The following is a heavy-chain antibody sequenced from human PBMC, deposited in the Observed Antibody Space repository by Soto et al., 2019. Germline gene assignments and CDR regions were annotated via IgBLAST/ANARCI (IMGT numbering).Heavy chain of an antibody. Sequence: QLVQSGAEARKPGSSVKVSCMAAGGTFSRYAFSWIRQAPGQGLEWMGGIASVCGTPNYARKFRDRVTIVADKITNTSYMELTSLRSEDTAVYFCARARRLGGSRWWFDPWGQGTLVIVSS. CDR3: ARARRLGGSRWWFDP. CDR2: IASVCGTP. D-gene: IGHD1-26*01. CDR1: GGTFSRYA. J-gene: IGHJ5*02. V-gene: IGHV1-69*06.